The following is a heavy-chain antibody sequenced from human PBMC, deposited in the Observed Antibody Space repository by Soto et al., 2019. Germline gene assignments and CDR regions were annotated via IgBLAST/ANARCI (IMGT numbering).Heavy chain of an antibody. J-gene: IGHJ4*02. CDR2: INPHNGNT. D-gene: IGHD1-1*01. CDR3: TRDRSVGNADY. V-gene: IGHV1-18*01. Sequence: QVQLVQSGAEVKKPGASVKVSCKASGYTFNSYGISWVRQAPGQGLEWMGWINPHNGNTKYAQKIQGRVTMTTDTTTSTAYMEVRSLRSDDTAVYYCTRDRSVGNADYWGQGTLVTVSS. CDR1: GYTFNSYG.